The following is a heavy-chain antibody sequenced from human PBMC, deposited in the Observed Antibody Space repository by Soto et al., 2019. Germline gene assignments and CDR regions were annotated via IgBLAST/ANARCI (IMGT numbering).Heavy chain of an antibody. D-gene: IGHD5-12*01. CDR3: ASVVRWLQFRLYY. CDR1: GVSISSGGYY. J-gene: IGHJ4*02. Sequence: QVQLQESGPGLVKPSQTLSLTCTVSGVSISSGGYYWCGIRQHPGKGLEWIGYIYYRGRTYYNPSLKNRVTMSEDRTQNQLSLKLSSVNAADTAVYYCASVVRWLQFRLYYWGQGTLVTVS. V-gene: IGHV4-31*03. CDR2: IYYRGRT.